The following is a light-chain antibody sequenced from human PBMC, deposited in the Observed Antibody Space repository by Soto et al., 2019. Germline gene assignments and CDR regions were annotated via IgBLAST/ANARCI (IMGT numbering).Light chain of an antibody. CDR1: RSDVGAYNY. Sequence: QSALTQPRSVSGSPGQSVTISCTGTRSDVGAYNYVSWYQQHPGTAPKLMLYDINKRPSGVPDRFSGSKSGNTASLTISGLQAEDEADYYCCSYAGDYTVVFGGGTKLTVL. V-gene: IGLV2-11*01. CDR2: DIN. CDR3: CSYAGDYTVV. J-gene: IGLJ3*02.